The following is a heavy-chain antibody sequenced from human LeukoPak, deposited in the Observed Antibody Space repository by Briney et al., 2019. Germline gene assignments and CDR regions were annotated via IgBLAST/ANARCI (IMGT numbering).Heavy chain of an antibody. CDR1: GFTFSSYA. Sequence: PGGSLRLSCAASGFTFSSYAMSWVRQAPGKGLEWVSAISGSGGSTYYADSVKGRFTISRDNSKNTLYLQMNSLRAEDTAVYYCAKLGGGDGYNYEYYFDYWGQGTLVTVSS. V-gene: IGHV3-23*01. J-gene: IGHJ4*02. CDR2: ISGSGGST. CDR3: AKLGGGDGYNYEYYFDY. D-gene: IGHD5-24*01.